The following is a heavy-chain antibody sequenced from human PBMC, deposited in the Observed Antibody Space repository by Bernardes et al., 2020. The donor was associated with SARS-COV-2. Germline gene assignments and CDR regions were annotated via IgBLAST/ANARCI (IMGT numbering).Heavy chain of an antibody. J-gene: IGHJ4*02. CDR2: ISSSSSTI. CDR3: ARDLTYDFWSGYSRVFDY. Sequence: GSLRLSCAASVFTFSSYIINWVRPAPGKGLEWVSSISSSSSTIYYADSVKGRFTISRDNAKNSLYLQMNSLRAEDTAVYYCARDLTYDFWSGYSRVFDYWGQGTLVTVSS. D-gene: IGHD3-3*01. CDR1: VFTFSSYI. V-gene: IGHV3-48*01.